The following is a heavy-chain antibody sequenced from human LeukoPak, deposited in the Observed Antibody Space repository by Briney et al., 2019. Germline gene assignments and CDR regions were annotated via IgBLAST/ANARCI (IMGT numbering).Heavy chain of an antibody. CDR1: GGSISSGSYS. Sequence: SETLSLTCTVSGGSISSGSYSWSWIRQPGGKGLEWIGSIYTRGSTNYNPSLKSRVTISVDTSKNQFSMKLSSVTAADTAVYYCASSTGSGSYYPLFDYWGQGTLVTVSS. CDR2: IYTRGST. CDR3: ASSTGSGSYYPLFDY. D-gene: IGHD3-10*01. J-gene: IGHJ4*02. V-gene: IGHV4-61*02.